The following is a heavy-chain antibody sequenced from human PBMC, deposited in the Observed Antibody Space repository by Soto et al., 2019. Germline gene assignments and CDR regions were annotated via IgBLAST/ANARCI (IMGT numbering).Heavy chain of an antibody. J-gene: IGHJ5*02. V-gene: IGHV4-31*03. Sequence: SETLSLTCTVSGGSISSGGYYWSWIRQHPGKGLEWIGYIYYSGSTYYNPSLKSRVTISVDTSKNQFSLKLSSVTAADTAVYYCARVGDIVATTWGNWFDPWGQGTLVTVS. CDR1: GGSISSGGYY. CDR3: ARVGDIVATTWGNWFDP. CDR2: IYYSGST. D-gene: IGHD5-12*01.